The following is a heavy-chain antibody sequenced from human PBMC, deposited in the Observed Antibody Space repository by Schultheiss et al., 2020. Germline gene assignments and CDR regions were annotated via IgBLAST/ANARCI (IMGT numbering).Heavy chain of an antibody. V-gene: IGHV3-13*04. CDR3: VTGRALDY. Sequence: GESLKISCAASGFTFDDYAMHWVRQATGKGLEWVSAIGTAGDTYYPGSVKGRFTISRENAKNSLYLQMNSLRAEDTAVYCCVTGRALDYWGQGTLVTGSS. J-gene: IGHJ4*02. CDR2: IGTAGDT. CDR1: GFTFDDYA.